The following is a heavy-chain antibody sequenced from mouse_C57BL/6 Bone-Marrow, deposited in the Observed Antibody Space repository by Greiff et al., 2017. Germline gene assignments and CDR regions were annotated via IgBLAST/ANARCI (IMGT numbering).Heavy chain of an antibody. Sequence: QVQLQQSGPELVKPGASVKISCKASGYAFSSSWMNWVKQRPGKGLEWIGRIYPGDGDTNYNGKFKGKATLTADKSSSTAYMQLSSLTSEDSAVYFCASYLWDVDFDYWGQGTTLTVSS. J-gene: IGHJ2*01. CDR3: ASYLWDVDFDY. CDR2: IYPGDGDT. D-gene: IGHD4-1*01. V-gene: IGHV1-82*01. CDR1: GYAFSSSW.